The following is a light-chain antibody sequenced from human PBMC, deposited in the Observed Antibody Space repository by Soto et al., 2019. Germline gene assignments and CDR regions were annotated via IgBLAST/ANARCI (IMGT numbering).Light chain of an antibody. J-gene: IGKJ4*01. V-gene: IGKV3-15*01. CDR1: QTIGSN. CDR3: QQYNNWPLA. Sequence: ERVMRQSPATLSVSPGERATLSCRASQTIGSNLAWYQQRPGQAPRLLIYGASTRATGIPARFSGGGSGTEFTLTISSLQSADFAVYYCQQYNNWPLAFGGGTKVEIK. CDR2: GAS.